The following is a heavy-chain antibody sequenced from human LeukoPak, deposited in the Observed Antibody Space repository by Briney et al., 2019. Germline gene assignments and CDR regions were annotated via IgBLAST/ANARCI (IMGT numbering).Heavy chain of an antibody. CDR2: ISWDGGST. CDR3: ARDEPGYGEFLLY. V-gene: IGHV3-43*01. D-gene: IGHD3-10*01. J-gene: IGHJ4*02. Sequence: GGSLRLSCAASGFTFDDYTMHWVRQAPGKGLEWVSLISWDGGSTYYADSVKGRFTISRDNTKNSLYLQVNNLRAEDTAVYYCARDEPGYGEFLLYWGQGTLVTVSS. CDR1: GFTFDDYT.